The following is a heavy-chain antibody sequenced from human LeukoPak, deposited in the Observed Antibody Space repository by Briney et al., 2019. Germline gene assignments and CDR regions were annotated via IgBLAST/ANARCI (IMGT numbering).Heavy chain of an antibody. CDR2: IYHSGNT. D-gene: IGHD3-10*01. J-gene: IGHJ5*02. CDR1: GGSISSGSYY. Sequence: SETLSLTCTVSGGSISSGSYYCGWLRQPPGQGLEWIVSIYHSGNTYYNPSLKSRVTLSVDTSKNQFSLKLSSVTAADTAVYYCAGSNYDNWFDPWGQGTLVSVSS. CDR3: AGSNYDNWFDP. V-gene: IGHV4-39*01.